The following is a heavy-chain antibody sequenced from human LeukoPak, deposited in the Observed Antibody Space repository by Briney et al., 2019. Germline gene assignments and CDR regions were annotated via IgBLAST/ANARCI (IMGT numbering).Heavy chain of an antibody. J-gene: IGHJ5*02. D-gene: IGHD6-13*01. V-gene: IGHV1-18*01. CDR2: ISAYNGNT. CDR1: GYTFSSYG. CDR3: AIGRVNLAAAGTRNWFDP. Sequence: VASVKVSCKASGYTFSSYGISWVRQAPGQGLEWMGWISAYNGNTNYAQKLQGRVTITADKSTSTAYMELRSLRSEDTAVYYCAIGRVNLAAAGTRNWFDPWGQGTLVTASS.